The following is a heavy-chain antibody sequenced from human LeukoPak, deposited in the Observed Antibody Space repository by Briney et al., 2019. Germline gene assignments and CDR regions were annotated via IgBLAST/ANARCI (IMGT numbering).Heavy chain of an antibody. D-gene: IGHD3-3*01. CDR3: AKRPYYDFWSGHSYYFDY. V-gene: IGHV3-23*01. Sequence: GGSLRLSCAASGFTFSSYAMSWVRQAPGKGLEWVSVISGSGGSTYYADSVKGRFTISRDNSKNTLYLQMNSLRAEDTAVYYCAKRPYYDFWSGHSYYFDYWGQGTLVTVSS. J-gene: IGHJ4*02. CDR2: ISGSGGST. CDR1: GFTFSSYA.